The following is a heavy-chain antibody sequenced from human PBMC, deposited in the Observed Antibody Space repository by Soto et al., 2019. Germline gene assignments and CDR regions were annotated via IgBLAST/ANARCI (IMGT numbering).Heavy chain of an antibody. CDR2: IIPIFGIP. J-gene: IGHJ3*02. CDR1: GGTFSNYA. V-gene: IGHV1-69*04. D-gene: IGHD1-26*01. CDR3: ARAIGSYSAFDI. Sequence: ASVKVSCKASGGTFSNYAISWVRQAPGQGLEWMGRIIPIFGIPNYAQKFQGRVTMTRDTSTSTVYMELSSLRSEDTAVYYCARAIGSYSAFDIWGQGTMVTVSS.